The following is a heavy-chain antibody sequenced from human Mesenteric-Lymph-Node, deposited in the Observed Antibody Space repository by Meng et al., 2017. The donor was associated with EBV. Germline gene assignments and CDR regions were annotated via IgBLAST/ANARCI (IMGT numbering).Heavy chain of an antibody. J-gene: IGHJ4*02. CDR2: FYYSGST. CDR3: ARVLLRGVILL. V-gene: IGHV4-39*07. D-gene: IGHD3-10*01. CDR1: GGXXSSSSYY. Sequence: GXXLVKPSXTLXXTCTVSGGXXSSSSYYWGWIRQXPGQGLEWIGSFYYSGSTYYNPSLKSRVTISEHTSKNQFSLKLSSVTAADTAVYYCARVLLRGVILLWGQGTLVTVPS.